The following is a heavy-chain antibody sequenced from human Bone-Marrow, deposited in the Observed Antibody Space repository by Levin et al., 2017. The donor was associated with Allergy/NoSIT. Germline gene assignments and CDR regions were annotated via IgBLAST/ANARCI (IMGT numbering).Heavy chain of an antibody. Sequence: GGSLRLSCAASGFTFSNDWMHWVRQGPGKGLVWVSRINKDGNNVNYADSVKGRFTISRDNAKNTLYLQMNSLRAEDTAVYYCARVRDVVLPTAAGYSSYYYGMDVWGQGTTVTVSS. D-gene: IGHD2-2*01. CDR2: INKDGNNV. V-gene: IGHV3-74*01. CDR1: GFTFSNDW. CDR3: ARVRDVVLPTAAGYSSYYYGMDV. J-gene: IGHJ6*02.